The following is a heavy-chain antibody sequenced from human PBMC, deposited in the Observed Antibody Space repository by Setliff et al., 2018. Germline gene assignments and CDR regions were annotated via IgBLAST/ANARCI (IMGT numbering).Heavy chain of an antibody. CDR2: MNPNSGHT. D-gene: IGHD2-15*01. Sequence: ASVKVSCKASGYTFTSYDINWVRQATGRGLEWMGWMNPNSGHTGYAQKFQGRVTITRNTSISTTYMELSSLRSEDTAVYYCARGSRSGGKGGYNWFDPWGQGTLVTSPQ. J-gene: IGHJ5*02. CDR1: GYTFTSYD. CDR3: ARGSRSGGKGGYNWFDP. V-gene: IGHV1-8*03.